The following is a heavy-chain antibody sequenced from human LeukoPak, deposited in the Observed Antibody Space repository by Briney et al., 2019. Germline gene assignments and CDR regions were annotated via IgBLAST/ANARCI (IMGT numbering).Heavy chain of an antibody. Sequence: SETLSLTCTVSGGSISSYYWSWIRQPPGKGLEWIGYIFYSGSANYNPSLKSRVTISIDTSKNQFSLKLSSVTAADTAVYYCARGFYYDAFDIWGQGTMVTVSS. CDR3: ARGFYYDAFDI. V-gene: IGHV4-59*01. CDR2: IFYSGSA. D-gene: IGHD2-8*01. CDR1: GGSISSYY. J-gene: IGHJ3*02.